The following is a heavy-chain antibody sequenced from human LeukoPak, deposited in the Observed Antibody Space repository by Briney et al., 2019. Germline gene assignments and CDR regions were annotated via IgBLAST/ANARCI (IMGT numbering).Heavy chain of an antibody. Sequence: PGGSLRLSCAASGFTFSSYAMIWVRQAPGKGLEWVSTISGSDGSTYYADSVKGRFTISRDNSKNTLYLQMNSLRAEDTAVYYCARGGSSYSSSDYWGQGTLVTVSS. CDR3: ARGGSSYSSSDY. J-gene: IGHJ4*02. D-gene: IGHD6-6*01. V-gene: IGHV3-23*01. CDR2: ISGSDGST. CDR1: GFTFSSYA.